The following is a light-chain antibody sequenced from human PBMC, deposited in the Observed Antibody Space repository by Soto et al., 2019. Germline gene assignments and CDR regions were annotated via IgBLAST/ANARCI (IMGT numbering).Light chain of an antibody. V-gene: IGKV1-5*03. Sequence: DIQMTQFPPTLSASIGDRVTITCRASQTISSSLAWYQQKPGKAPTLLIYKASTLETGVPSRFSGSGSGTEFTTTISSLQPDDFATYYCQQYDNYSPYTFGKGTRLEIK. CDR2: KAS. CDR1: QTISSS. CDR3: QQYDNYSPYT. J-gene: IGKJ2*01.